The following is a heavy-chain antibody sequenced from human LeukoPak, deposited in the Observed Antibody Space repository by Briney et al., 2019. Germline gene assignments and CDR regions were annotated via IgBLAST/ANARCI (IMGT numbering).Heavy chain of an antibody. D-gene: IGHD3-22*01. Sequence: SETLSLTCTVSGGSITSYYWSWIRQHPGKGLEWIGNIYYSGSTYYNPSLKSRVTISVDTTKNQFSLKMYSVTAADTAVYYCARDYYDSRGYYYADKWGQGTLVTVSS. J-gene: IGHJ4*02. CDR3: ARDYYDSRGYYYADK. CDR1: GGSITSYY. CDR2: IYYSGST. V-gene: IGHV4-59*06.